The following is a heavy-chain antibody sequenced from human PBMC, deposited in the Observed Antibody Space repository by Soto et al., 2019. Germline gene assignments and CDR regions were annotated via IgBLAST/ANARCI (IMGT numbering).Heavy chain of an antibody. Sequence: KQSQTLSLTCAISGDSVSSNSAAWNWIRQSPSRGLEWLGRTYYRSKWYNDYAVSVKSRITINPDTSKNQFSLQLNSVTPEDTAVYYCASLYYYDSSGYYAEYFQHWGQGTLVTVSS. V-gene: IGHV6-1*01. CDR1: GDSVSSNSAA. CDR2: TYYRSKWYN. CDR3: ASLYYYDSSGYYAEYFQH. D-gene: IGHD3-22*01. J-gene: IGHJ1*01.